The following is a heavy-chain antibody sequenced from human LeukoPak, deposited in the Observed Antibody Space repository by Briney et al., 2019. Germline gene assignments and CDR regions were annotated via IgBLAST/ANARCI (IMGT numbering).Heavy chain of an antibody. CDR1: GYTFTSNY. CDR3: ARGPPNWGYDY. V-gene: IGHV1-46*01. CDR2: IYPRVGST. J-gene: IGHJ4*02. Sequence: ASVKVSCKASGYTFTSNYIHWVRQAPGQGLEWMGMIYPRVGSTSYAQKFQDRVTMTRNTSISTAYMELSSLRSDDTAAYYCARGPPNWGYDYWGPGTLVTVSS. D-gene: IGHD7-27*01.